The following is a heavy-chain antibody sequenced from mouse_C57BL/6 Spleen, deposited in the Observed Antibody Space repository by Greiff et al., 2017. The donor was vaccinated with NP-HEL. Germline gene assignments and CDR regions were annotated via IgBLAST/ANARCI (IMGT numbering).Heavy chain of an antibody. Sequence: VQLQQSGTVLARPGASVKMSCKTSGYTFTSYWMHWVKQRPGQGLEWIGAIYPGNSDTSYNQKFKGKAKLTAVTSASTAYMEFSSLTNEDSAVYYCTTPTSYYAMDYWGQGTSVTVSS. CDR1: GYTFTSYW. J-gene: IGHJ4*01. CDR2: IYPGNSDT. CDR3: TTPTSYYAMDY. D-gene: IGHD5-5*01. V-gene: IGHV1-5*01.